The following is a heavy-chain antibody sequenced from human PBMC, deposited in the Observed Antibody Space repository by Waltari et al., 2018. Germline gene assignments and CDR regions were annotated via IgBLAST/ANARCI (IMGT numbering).Heavy chain of an antibody. Sequence: QVQLVQSGAEVKKPGSSVKVSCKASGGTFSSYAISWVRQAPGQGREWRGGIIPIFGTANYEQKFQGRVTITADESTSTAYMELSSLRSEDTAVYYCASMHGDYETENDYWGQGTLVTVSS. V-gene: IGHV1-69*01. J-gene: IGHJ4*02. CDR2: IIPIFGTA. CDR1: GGTFSSYA. D-gene: IGHD4-17*01. CDR3: ASMHGDYETENDY.